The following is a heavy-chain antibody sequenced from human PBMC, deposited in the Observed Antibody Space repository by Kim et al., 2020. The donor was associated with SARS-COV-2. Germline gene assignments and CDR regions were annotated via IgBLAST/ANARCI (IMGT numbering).Heavy chain of an antibody. D-gene: IGHD6-19*01. CDR1: GFTFSSYW. Sequence: GGSLRLSCGASGFTFSSYWMHWVRQVPGKGLVWVSRINSDGTSTSYADSVKGRFTISRDNAKNTLDLQMNSLRAEDTAVYYCARGPLRSGWYYYFDYWGQGILVTVSS. J-gene: IGHJ4*02. CDR3: ARGPLRSGWYYYFDY. V-gene: IGHV3-74*01. CDR2: INSDGTST.